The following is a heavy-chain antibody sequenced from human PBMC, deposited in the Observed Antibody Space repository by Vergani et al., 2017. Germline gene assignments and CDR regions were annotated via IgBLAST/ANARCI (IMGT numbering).Heavy chain of an antibody. CDR1: GGSISSGGYS. J-gene: IGHJ6*02. CDR2: IYHSGST. V-gene: IGHV4-30-2*01. D-gene: IGHD5-18*01. Sequence: QVQLQESGPGLVKPSQTLSLTCTVSGGSISSGGYSWSWIRQPPGKGLEWIGYIYHSGSTYYNPSLKSRVTISVDRSKNQFSLKLSSVTAADTAVYYCARLSPAAMVGSSYYYYGMDVWGQGTTVTVSS. CDR3: ARLSPAAMVGSSYYYYGMDV.